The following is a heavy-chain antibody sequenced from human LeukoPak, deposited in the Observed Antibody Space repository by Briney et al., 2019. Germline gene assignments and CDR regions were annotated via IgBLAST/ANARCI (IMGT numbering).Heavy chain of an antibody. D-gene: IGHD5-18*01. CDR3: AKIGEYSYAPTYYFDY. CDR2: MNPNSGNT. CDR1: GYTFTSYD. V-gene: IGHV1-8*01. J-gene: IGHJ4*02. Sequence: ASVKVSCKASGYTFTSYDINWVRQATGQGLEWMGWMNPNSGNTGYAQKFQGRVTMTRNTSISTAYMELSSLRSEDTAVYYCAKIGEYSYAPTYYFDYGAQGPLAPVSP.